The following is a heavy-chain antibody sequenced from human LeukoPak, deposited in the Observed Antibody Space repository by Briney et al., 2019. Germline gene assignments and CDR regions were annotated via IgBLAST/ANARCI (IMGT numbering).Heavy chain of an antibody. CDR1: GFTFSSYW. J-gene: IGHJ3*02. D-gene: IGHD1-14*01. CDR2: IKQDGSEK. V-gene: IGHV3-7*01. CDR3: AKTIDRGTTSGLDAFDS. Sequence: GGSLRLSCAASGFTFSSYWMSWVRQAPGKGLEWVANIKQDGSEKYYVDSVKGRFTISRDNAKNSLYLQMNSLRAEDTAVYYCAKTIDRGTTSGLDAFDSWGQGTMVTVSS.